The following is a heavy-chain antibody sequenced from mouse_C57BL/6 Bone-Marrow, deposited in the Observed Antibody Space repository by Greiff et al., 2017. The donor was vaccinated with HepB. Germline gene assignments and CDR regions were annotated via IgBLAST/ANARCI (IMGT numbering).Heavy chain of an antibody. V-gene: IGHV1-81*01. CDR1: GYTFTSYG. D-gene: IGHD1-1*01. CDR3: AREGYYGSSYVPFDY. CDR2: IYPRSGNT. J-gene: IGHJ2*01. Sequence: VQLQQSGAELARPGASVKLSCEASGYTFTSYGISWVKQRTGQGLEWIGEIYPRSGNTYYNEKFKGKATLTADKSSSTAYMELRSLTSEDSAVYFCAREGYYGSSYVPFDYWGQGTTLTVSS.